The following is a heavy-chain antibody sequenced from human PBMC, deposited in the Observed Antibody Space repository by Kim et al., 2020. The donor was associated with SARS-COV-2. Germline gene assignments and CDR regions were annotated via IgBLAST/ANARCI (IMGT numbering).Heavy chain of an antibody. CDR3: AKDRWERNASYCLFEL. CDR2: ISANGDST. CDR1: GFPFSNFA. Sequence: GGSLRLSCAASGFPFSNFAMHWVRQAPGKGLEFVSTISANGDSTYYANSVKGRFTISRNNSKNTLYLEMDSLRAEDRAMYYCAKDRWERNASYCLFELWGQST. V-gene: IGHV3-64*01. D-gene: IGHD3-10*01. J-gene: IGHJ1*01.